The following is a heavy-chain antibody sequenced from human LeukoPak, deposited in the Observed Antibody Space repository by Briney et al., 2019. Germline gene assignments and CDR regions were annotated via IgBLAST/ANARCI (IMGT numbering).Heavy chain of an antibody. CDR1: GFTFSSYA. V-gene: IGHV3-23*01. D-gene: IGHD2-2*03. J-gene: IGHJ4*02. Sequence: SGGSLRLSCVVSGFTFSSYAMSWVRQAPGKGLEWVTGVRGRDDSTFYADSVRGRFTISRDNSRNTLYLQMDSLRAEDTAVYYCAKDGYCTTVTCYGWLDYWGLGTLVTVSS. CDR2: VRGRDDST. CDR3: AKDGYCTTVTCYGWLDY.